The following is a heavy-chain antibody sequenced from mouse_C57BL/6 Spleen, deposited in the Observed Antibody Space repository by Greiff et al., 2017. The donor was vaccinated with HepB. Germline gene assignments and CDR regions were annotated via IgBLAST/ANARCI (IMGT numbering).Heavy chain of an antibody. CDR3: ARGSISGAMDY. J-gene: IGHJ4*01. Sequence: VQLQQSGPELVKPGASVKISCKASGYTFTDYYMNWVKQSHGKSLEWIGDINPNNGGTSYNQKFKGKATLTVDKSSSTAYMQLSSLTSEDSAVYYCARGSISGAMDYWGQGTSVTVSS. CDR1: GYTFTDYY. CDR2: INPNNGGT. V-gene: IGHV1-26*01.